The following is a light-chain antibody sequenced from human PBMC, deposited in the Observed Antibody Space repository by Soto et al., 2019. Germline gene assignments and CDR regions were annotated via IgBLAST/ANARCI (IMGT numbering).Light chain of an antibody. Sequence: EIVLTQSPATLSLSPGEIATLSCRASQSVSSYLAWYQQKPGQAPRLLIYDASNRATGIPGRFSGSGSGTDFTLNISSLESEDVAVYYCKQRRNWPQTFGQGTKVEIK. CDR1: QSVSSY. J-gene: IGKJ1*01. V-gene: IGKV3-11*01. CDR2: DAS. CDR3: KQRRNWPQT.